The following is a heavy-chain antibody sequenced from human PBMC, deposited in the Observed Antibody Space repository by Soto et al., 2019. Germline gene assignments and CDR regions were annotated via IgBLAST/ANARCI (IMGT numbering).Heavy chain of an antibody. Sequence: QVQLVESGGGVVQPGRSLRLSCAASGFTFSSYGMHWVRQAPGKGLEWVAVIWYDGSNKYYADSVKGRFTISRDNSKNTLYLQMNSLRAEDTAVYYCARDPPGGGSGSLKYYYYYYGMDVWGQGTTVTVSS. V-gene: IGHV3-33*01. J-gene: IGHJ6*02. D-gene: IGHD3-10*01. CDR2: IWYDGSNK. CDR3: ARDPPGGGSGSLKYYYYYYGMDV. CDR1: GFTFSSYG.